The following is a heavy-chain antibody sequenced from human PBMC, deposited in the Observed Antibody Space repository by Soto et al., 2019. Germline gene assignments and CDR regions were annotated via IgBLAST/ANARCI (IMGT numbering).Heavy chain of an antibody. CDR1: GYTFTGYY. J-gene: IGHJ6*02. Sequence: QVQLVQSGADVKTPGASVRVSCKASGYTFTGYYVHWVREAPGQGLEWMGWINPETGGTSYAQKFQGRVTLSRDMSINTAYLELSRLRFDDAAVYFCARERYQVISDGMDVWGQGTTVTVSS. V-gene: IGHV1-2*02. CDR3: ARERYQVISDGMDV. D-gene: IGHD2-2*01. CDR2: INPETGGT.